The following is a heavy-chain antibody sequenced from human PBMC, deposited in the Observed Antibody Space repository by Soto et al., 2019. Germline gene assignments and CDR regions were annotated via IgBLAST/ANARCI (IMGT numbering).Heavy chain of an antibody. CDR1: GFTFRSYA. D-gene: IGHD4-4*01. CDR2: ISVSGDRT. V-gene: IGHV3-23*01. Sequence: GGSLRLSCAASGFTFRSYAMCWVRQAPGKGLEWVSSISVSGDRTFYADSVKGRFTISRDNSRNTLHLQMNSLRAEDTALYYCAKDGDTITSNKPLDYWGQGTLVTVSS. J-gene: IGHJ4*02. CDR3: AKDGDTITSNKPLDY.